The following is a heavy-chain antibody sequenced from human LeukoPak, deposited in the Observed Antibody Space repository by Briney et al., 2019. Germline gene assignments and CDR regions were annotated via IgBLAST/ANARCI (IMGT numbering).Heavy chain of an antibody. CDR1: GGSISSGGYY. D-gene: IGHD5-18*01. Sequence: PSETLSLTCTVSGGSISSGGYYWSWIRQPPGKGLEWIGYIYYSGSTNYNPSLKSRVTISVDTSKNQFSLKLSSVTAADTAVYYCARVGRIQLWPDFDYWGQGTLVTVSS. CDR3: ARVGRIQLWPDFDY. V-gene: IGHV4-61*08. CDR2: IYYSGST. J-gene: IGHJ4*02.